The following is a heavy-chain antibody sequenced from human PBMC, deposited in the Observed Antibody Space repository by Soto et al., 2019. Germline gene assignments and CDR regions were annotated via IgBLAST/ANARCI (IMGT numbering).Heavy chain of an antibody. CDR1: GGSIGGYY. V-gene: IGHV4-59*01. CDR2: IYSSGST. D-gene: IGHD6-19*01. J-gene: IGHJ4*02. Sequence: SETLSLTCTVSGGSIGGYYWTWIRQPPGKGLEWIGYIYSSGSTNYHPSLKSRVTISVDTSKNQFSLKLSSVTTADTAVYYCARRNNSGWAHFDYWGQGVLVTVSS. CDR3: ARRNNSGWAHFDY.